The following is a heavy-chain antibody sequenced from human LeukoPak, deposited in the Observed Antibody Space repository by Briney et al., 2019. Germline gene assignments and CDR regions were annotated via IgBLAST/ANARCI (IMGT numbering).Heavy chain of an antibody. CDR2: IYYSGST. D-gene: IGHD3-9*01. J-gene: IGHJ5*02. Sequence: PSETLSLTCTVSGGSISSYYWSWIRQPPGKGLEWIGYIYYSGSTNYNPSLKSRVTISVDTSKNQFSLKLSSVTAADTAVYYCATSNYDILTGYTPFDPWGQGTLVTVSS. CDR1: GGSISSYY. CDR3: ATSNYDILTGYTPFDP. V-gene: IGHV4-59*01.